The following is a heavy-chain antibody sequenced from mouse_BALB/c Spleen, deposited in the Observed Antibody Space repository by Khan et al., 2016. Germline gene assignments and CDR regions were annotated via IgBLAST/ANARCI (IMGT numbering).Heavy chain of an antibody. CDR1: GYSITSDYA. Sequence: EVKLLESGPGLVKPSQSLSLTCTVTGYSITSDYAWNWIRQFPGNKLEWMGYISYSGSTSYNPSLKSRISITRDTSKNQFFLQLNSVTTEDTATYYCARYYDYYFDYWGQGTTLTVSS. D-gene: IGHD2-4*01. CDR3: ARYYDYYFDY. V-gene: IGHV3-2*02. CDR2: ISYSGST. J-gene: IGHJ2*01.